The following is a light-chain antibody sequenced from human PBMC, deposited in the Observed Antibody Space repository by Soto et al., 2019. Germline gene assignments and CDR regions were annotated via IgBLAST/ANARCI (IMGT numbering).Light chain of an antibody. V-gene: IGKV1-39*01. CDR2: AAS. Sequence: DIQMTQSPSTLSASVGDRVTITCRASQSISRWLAWYQQKPGKAPKLLIYAASSLQSGVPSRFSGSGSGTDFTLTISNLQPEDFATYYCQQSFTMWTFGQGTKVDIK. J-gene: IGKJ1*01. CDR1: QSISRW. CDR3: QQSFTMWT.